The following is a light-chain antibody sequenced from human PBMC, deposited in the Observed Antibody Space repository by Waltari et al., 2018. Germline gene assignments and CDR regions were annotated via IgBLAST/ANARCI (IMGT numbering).Light chain of an antibody. CDR3: MQALHTPYT. CDR1: QSLLNSNGYTY. J-gene: IGKJ2*01. V-gene: IGKV2-28*01. CDR2: LGS. Sequence: DIVMTQSPLSLPVTPGEPASISCRSSQSLLNSNGYTYFDWYLQKLGQSPQLLIYLGSNRASGVPDRFSGSGSGTDCTLKISRVEAEDVGVYYCMQALHTPYTFGQGTKLEIK.